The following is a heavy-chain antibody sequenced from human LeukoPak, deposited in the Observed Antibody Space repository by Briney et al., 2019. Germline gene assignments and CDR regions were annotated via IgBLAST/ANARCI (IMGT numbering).Heavy chain of an antibody. CDR2: INRDGSST. D-gene: IGHD6-13*01. V-gene: IGHV3-74*01. Sequence: GGSLRLSCAASGITFSSYAMSWVRQAPGKGLVWVSRINRDGSSTNHADSVKGRFTISRDNAKNTLYLQMNSLRAEDTAVYYCVRDDSSHFDYWGQGALVTVSS. CDR1: GITFSSYA. J-gene: IGHJ4*02. CDR3: VRDDSSHFDY.